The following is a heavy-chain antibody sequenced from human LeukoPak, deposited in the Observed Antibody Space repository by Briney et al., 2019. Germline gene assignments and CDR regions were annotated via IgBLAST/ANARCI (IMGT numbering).Heavy chain of an antibody. Sequence: PSETLSLTCTVSGGSISSYYWSGIRQPPGKGLEWIGYIYYSGSTNYNPSLKCRVTISVDTSKNQFSLKLSSVTAADTAVYYCARYGYSSGWNFDYWGQGTLVTVSS. D-gene: IGHD6-19*01. V-gene: IGHV4-59*01. CDR2: IYYSGST. J-gene: IGHJ4*02. CDR1: GGSISSYY. CDR3: ARYGYSSGWNFDY.